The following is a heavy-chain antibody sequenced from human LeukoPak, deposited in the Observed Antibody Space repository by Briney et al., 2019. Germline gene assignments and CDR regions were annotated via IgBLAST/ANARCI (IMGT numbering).Heavy chain of an antibody. D-gene: IGHD6-13*01. J-gene: IGHJ4*02. Sequence: GGSLRLSCAASGFTFDDYAMHWVRQAPGKGLEWVSRVNNDGSSTSYADSVKGRFTISRDNTKNTLYLQMNSLRAEDTAVYYCARDLNDLLQNYRSTWYPADYWGQGTLVTVSS. V-gene: IGHV3-74*01. CDR3: ARDLNDLLQNYRSTWYPADY. CDR2: VNNDGSST. CDR1: GFTFDDYA.